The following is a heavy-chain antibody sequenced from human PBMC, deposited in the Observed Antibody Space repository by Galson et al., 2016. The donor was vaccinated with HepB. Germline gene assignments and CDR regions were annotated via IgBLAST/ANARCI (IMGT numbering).Heavy chain of an antibody. Sequence: SLRLSCAASGFPFRNFGIHWVRQAPGKGLEWVAVISYDGYNEYYADFVKGRFTISRDISKNTLYLQMNSLKTEDTAVYFCARDPRAYSYGEHYFDYWGQGTLVTVPS. V-gene: IGHV3-30*03. CDR3: ARDPRAYSYGEHYFDY. CDR1: GFPFRNFG. CDR2: ISYDGYNE. J-gene: IGHJ4*02. D-gene: IGHD5-18*01.